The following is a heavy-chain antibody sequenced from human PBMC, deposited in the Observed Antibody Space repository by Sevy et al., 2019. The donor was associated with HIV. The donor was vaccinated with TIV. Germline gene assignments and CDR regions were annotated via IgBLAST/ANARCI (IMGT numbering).Heavy chain of an antibody. CDR1: GFTFSSYG. CDR2: ISYDGSNK. Sequence: GGSLRLSCAASGFTFSSYGMHWVRQAPGKGLEWVAVISYDGSNKYYADSVKGRFTISRDNSKNTLYLQMNSLRAEDTAVYYCAKDWESGYPGATGWFDPWGQGTLVTVSS. J-gene: IGHJ5*02. CDR3: AKDWESGYPGATGWFDP. V-gene: IGHV3-30*18. D-gene: IGHD3-3*01.